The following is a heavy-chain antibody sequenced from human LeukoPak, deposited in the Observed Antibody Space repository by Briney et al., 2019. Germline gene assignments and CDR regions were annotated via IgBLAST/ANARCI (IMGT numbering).Heavy chain of an antibody. J-gene: IGHJ5*02. CDR1: GFTFSDYY. CDR3: ARDSAVRGVITTNWFDP. V-gene: IGHV3-11*06. Sequence: PGGSLRLSCAASGFTFSDYYMSWIRQAPGKGLEWVSYISSSSSYTNYADSVKGRFTISRDNAKNSLYLQMNSLRDEDTAVYYCARDSAVRGVITTNWFDPWGQGTLVTVSS. D-gene: IGHD3-10*01. CDR2: ISSSSSYT.